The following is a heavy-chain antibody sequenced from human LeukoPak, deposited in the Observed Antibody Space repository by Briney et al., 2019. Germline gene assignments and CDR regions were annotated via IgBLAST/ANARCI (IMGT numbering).Heavy chain of an antibody. CDR2: ISSSGSTI. CDR1: GFTFSDYY. CDR3: ARDPLVGAVGAFDI. V-gene: IGHV3-11*04. D-gene: IGHD1-26*01. Sequence: PGGSLRLSCAASGFTFSDYYMSWIRQAPGKGLEWVSYISSSGSTIYYADSVKGRFTISRDNAKNSLYLQMNSLRAEDTAVYYCARDPLVGAVGAFDIWGQGTMVTVSS. J-gene: IGHJ3*02.